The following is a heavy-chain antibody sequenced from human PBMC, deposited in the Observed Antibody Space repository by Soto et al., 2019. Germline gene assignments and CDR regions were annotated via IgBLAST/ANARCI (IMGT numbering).Heavy chain of an antibody. Sequence: QLQLQESGPGLVKASETLSLTCTVSGGSITRNNHFWGWIHQSPGKGLEWIGSIQYGGTTNYNPSLKSRVIMSAETSKNQFSLMMNSVTAADTAVYYCARLGSSGWYQGSYFDYWGQGTLVTVSS. CDR1: GGSITRNNHF. CDR2: IQYGGTT. D-gene: IGHD6-19*01. CDR3: ARLGSSGWYQGSYFDY. J-gene: IGHJ4*02. V-gene: IGHV4-39*01.